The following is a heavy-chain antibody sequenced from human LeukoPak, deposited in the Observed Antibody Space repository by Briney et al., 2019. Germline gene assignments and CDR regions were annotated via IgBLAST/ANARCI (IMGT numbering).Heavy chain of an antibody. D-gene: IGHD6-19*01. CDR1: GFTFSNYW. V-gene: IGHV3-74*01. Sequence: GGSLRLSCAASGFTFSNYWMHWVRQAPGKGLVWVSRINGDGRSTTYADSVRGRFIISRDNAKNMLYLQVNSLRAEDTALYYCARDIAVSGNYFNYWGQGTLVTVSS. CDR3: ARDIAVSGNYFNY. J-gene: IGHJ4*02. CDR2: INGDGRST.